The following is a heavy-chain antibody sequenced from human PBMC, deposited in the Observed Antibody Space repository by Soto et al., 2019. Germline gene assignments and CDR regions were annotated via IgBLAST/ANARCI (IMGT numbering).Heavy chain of an antibody. CDR2: IHYSEST. CDR3: ARQATGYSGEGDY. D-gene: IGHD6-19*01. Sequence: SESLSLTCAVSGGSICGSSYYWGWIRNPTEKGLNSIVNIHYSESTYYNPSLKSQVTMSVDTSKNQNSLKLTSVTAANTAVYNSARQATGYSGEGDYWGRGALATVAS. J-gene: IGHJ4*02. CDR1: GGSICGSSYY. V-gene: IGHV4-39*01.